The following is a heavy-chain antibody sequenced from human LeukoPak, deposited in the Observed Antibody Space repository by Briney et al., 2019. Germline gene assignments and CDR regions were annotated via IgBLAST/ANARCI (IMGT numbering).Heavy chain of an antibody. D-gene: IGHD3-10*01. CDR1: GFTFSLYA. Sequence: GGSLRLSCAASGFTFSLYAMTWVRQTPEKGLEWVSTIDGDGANTYYADSVRGRFTISRDNSKNTPSLQMTSLRADDTAVYYCATRFGLDYYYYYMDVWGKGTTVTVSS. CDR3: ATRFGLDYYYYYMDV. V-gene: IGHV3-23*01. CDR2: IDGDGANT. J-gene: IGHJ6*03.